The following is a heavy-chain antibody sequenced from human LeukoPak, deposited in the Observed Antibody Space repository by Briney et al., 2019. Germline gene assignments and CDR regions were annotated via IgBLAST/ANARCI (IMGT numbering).Heavy chain of an antibody. CDR2: IYYSGST. CDR1: GGSISSYY. J-gene: IGHJ4*02. V-gene: IGHV4-59*01. D-gene: IGHD3-22*01. Sequence: PSETLSLTCTVSGGSISSYYWSWIRQPPGKGLEWIGYIYYSGSTNYNPSLKSRVTISVDTSKNQFSLKLSSVTAADTAVYYCARGLGYYYDSSGYSLLDHFDYWGQGTLVTVSS. CDR3: ARGLGYYYDSSGYSLLDHFDY.